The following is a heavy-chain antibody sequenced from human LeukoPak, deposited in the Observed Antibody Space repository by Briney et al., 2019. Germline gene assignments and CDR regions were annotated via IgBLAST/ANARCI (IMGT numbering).Heavy chain of an antibody. CDR1: GGSISSSSYY. J-gene: IGHJ4*02. V-gene: IGHV4-39*01. CDR3: ARFSSGWYGGFIDY. Sequence: SETLSLTCTVSGGSISSSSYYWSWIRQPPGKGLEWIGSIYYTGSTYYNPSLKSRVTISVDTSKNQFSLKLSSVTAADTAVYYCARFSSGWYGGFIDYWGQGTLVTVSS. D-gene: IGHD6-19*01. CDR2: IYYTGST.